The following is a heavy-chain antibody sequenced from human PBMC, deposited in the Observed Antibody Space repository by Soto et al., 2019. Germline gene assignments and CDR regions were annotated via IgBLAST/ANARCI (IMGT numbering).Heavy chain of an antibody. V-gene: IGHV3-11*06. J-gene: IGHJ3*02. D-gene: IGHD1-26*01. CDR1: GFTFSDYY. Sequence: PGGSLRLSCAASGFTFSDYYMSWIRQAPGKGLEWVSYISSSSSYTNYADSVKGRFTISRDNAKNSLYLQMNSLRAEDTAVYYCARDRSPSGTDNHDAFDIWGQGTMVTVSS. CDR2: ISSSSSYT. CDR3: ARDRSPSGTDNHDAFDI.